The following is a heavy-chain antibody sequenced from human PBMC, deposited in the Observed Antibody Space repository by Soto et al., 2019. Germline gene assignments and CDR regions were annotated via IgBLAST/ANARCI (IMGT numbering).Heavy chain of an antibody. Sequence: NPSETMSLTCTVSGGSIRGYSWSWIRQTPGKGLEWIGYFYYSGSTNYNPSLRSRVTISVDTSKNQFSLKLSSVTAADTAVYYCARVGYCGGDCSFPDYWGQGTLVTVSS. V-gene: IGHV4-59*01. CDR3: ARVGYCGGDCSFPDY. CDR1: GGSIRGYS. D-gene: IGHD2-21*02. J-gene: IGHJ4*02. CDR2: FYYSGST.